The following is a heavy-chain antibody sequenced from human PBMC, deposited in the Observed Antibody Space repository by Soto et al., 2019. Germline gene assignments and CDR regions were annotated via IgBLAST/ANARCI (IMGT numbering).Heavy chain of an antibody. V-gene: IGHV3-23*01. CDR1: GFTFSSYA. CDR3: AKDDYGDPNPFDY. CDR2: ISGSGGST. D-gene: IGHD4-17*01. Sequence: GVLRLSCAASGFTFSSYAMSWVRQAPGKGLEWVSAISGSGGSTYYADSVKGRFTISRDSSKNTLYLQMNSLRAEDTAVYYCAKDDYGDPNPFDYWGQGTLVTVSS. J-gene: IGHJ4*02.